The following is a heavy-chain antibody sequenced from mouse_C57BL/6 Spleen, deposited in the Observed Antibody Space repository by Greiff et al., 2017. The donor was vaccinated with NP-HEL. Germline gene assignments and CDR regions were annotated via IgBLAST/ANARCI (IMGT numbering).Heavy chain of an antibody. J-gene: IGHJ1*03. D-gene: IGHD1-1*01. Sequence: VQRVESGAELVRPGTSVKMSCKASGYTFTNYWIGWAKQRPGHGLEWIGDIYPGGGYTNYNEKFKGKATLTADKSSSTAYMQFSSLTSEDSAIYYCARSNGSSYWYFDVWGTGTTVTVSS. CDR3: ARSNGSSYWYFDV. CDR1: GYTFTNYW. CDR2: IYPGGGYT. V-gene: IGHV1-63*01.